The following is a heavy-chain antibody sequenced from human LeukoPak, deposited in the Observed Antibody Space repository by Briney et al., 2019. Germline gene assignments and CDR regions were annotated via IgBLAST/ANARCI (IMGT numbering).Heavy chain of an antibody. CDR3: ARVRPYCSSTSCDEGSMDV. CDR2: ISSSSSYI. J-gene: IGHJ6*02. Sequence: GGSLRLSCAASGFTFSSYSMNWVRQAPGKGLEWVSSISSSSSYIYYADSVRGRFTISRDNAKNSLYLQMNSLRAEDTAVYYCARVRPYCSSTSCDEGSMDVWGQGTTVTVSS. CDR1: GFTFSSYS. D-gene: IGHD2-2*01. V-gene: IGHV3-21*01.